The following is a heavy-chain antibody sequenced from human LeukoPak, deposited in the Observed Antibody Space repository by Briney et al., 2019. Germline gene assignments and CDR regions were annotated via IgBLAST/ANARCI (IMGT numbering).Heavy chain of an antibody. Sequence: SETLSLTCAVYGGSFSGYYWSWIRQPPGEGLEWIGEINHSGSTNYNPSLKSRVTISVDTPKNQFSLKLSSVTAADTAVYYCARARNYDFWSGYLYYFDYWGQGTLVTVSS. V-gene: IGHV4-34*01. J-gene: IGHJ4*02. CDR3: ARARNYDFWSGYLYYFDY. CDR2: INHSGST. CDR1: GGSFSGYY. D-gene: IGHD3-3*01.